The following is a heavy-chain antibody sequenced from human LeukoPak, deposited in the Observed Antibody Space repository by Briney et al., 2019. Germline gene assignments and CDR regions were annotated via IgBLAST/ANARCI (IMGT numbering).Heavy chain of an antibody. Sequence: GGTLRLSCAASGFTFSSYGMSWVRQAPGKGLEWVSAISGSGGSTYYADSVKGRFTISRDNSKNTLYLQMGSLRAEDMAVYYCARDIGVGATDYWGQGTLVTVSS. CDR2: ISGSGGST. CDR1: GFTFSSYG. J-gene: IGHJ4*02. CDR3: ARDIGVGATDY. D-gene: IGHD1-26*01. V-gene: IGHV3-23*01.